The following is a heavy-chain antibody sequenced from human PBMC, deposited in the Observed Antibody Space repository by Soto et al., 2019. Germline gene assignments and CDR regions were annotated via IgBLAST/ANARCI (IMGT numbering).Heavy chain of an antibody. Sequence: PGGSLRLSCAASGFTFDDYAMHWVRQAPGKGLEWVSGISWNSGSIGYADSVKGRFTISRDNAKNSLYLQMNSLRAEDTALYYCAKDIAPGDILSNNAYYYCSGYGMDVWGQGTTVTVSS. V-gene: IGHV3-9*01. CDR1: GFTFDDYA. CDR2: ISWNSGSI. D-gene: IGHD3-9*01. J-gene: IGHJ6*02. CDR3: AKDIAPGDILSNNAYYYCSGYGMDV.